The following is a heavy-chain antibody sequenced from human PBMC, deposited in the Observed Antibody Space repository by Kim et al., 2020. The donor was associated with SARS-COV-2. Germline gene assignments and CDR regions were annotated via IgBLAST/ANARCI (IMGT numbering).Heavy chain of an antibody. J-gene: IGHJ4*02. CDR3: ARDRRYSLHY. V-gene: IGHV3-7*01. CDR2: IKEDGTEK. D-gene: IGHD2-15*01. CDR1: GFSLTTNW. Sequence: GGSLRLSCVVSGFSLTTNWMSWVHQAPGKGLEWVAKIKEDGTEKYYVYSVEGRFTISRDNAKNSLYLQMNSLSAEDTAVYYCARDRRYSLHYWGQGTLVTVSS.